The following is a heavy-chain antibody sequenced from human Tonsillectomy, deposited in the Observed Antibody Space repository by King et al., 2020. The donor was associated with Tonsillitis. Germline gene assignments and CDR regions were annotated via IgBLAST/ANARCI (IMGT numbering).Heavy chain of an antibody. V-gene: IGHV4-61*02. D-gene: IGHD3-10*01. J-gene: IGHJ4*02. CDR1: GASISSGSYY. Sequence: QLQESCPGLVKPSQTLSLTCTVSGASISSGSYYWGWIRQPAGKGMEWLGRILTSWSTNHNPSLKSRVTISLDTSKNQFSLKLSALTAADTAVYYCAIGLWSRGDFDCWGQGTLVTVSS. CDR2: ILTSWST. CDR3: AIGLWSRGDFDC.